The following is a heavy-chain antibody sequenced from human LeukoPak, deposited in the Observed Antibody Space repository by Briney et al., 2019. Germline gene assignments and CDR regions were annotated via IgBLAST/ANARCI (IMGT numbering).Heavy chain of an antibody. J-gene: IGHJ4*02. CDR3: ASSEGAYPFDY. V-gene: IGHV4-34*01. D-gene: IGHD2-2*01. CDR2: INHSGST. Sequence: SETLSLTCAVYGGSFSGYYWSWIRQPPGKGLEWIGEINHSGSTNYNPSLKSRVTISVDTSKNQFSLKLSSVTAADTAVYYCASSEGAYPFDYWGQGTLVTVSS. CDR1: GGSFSGYY.